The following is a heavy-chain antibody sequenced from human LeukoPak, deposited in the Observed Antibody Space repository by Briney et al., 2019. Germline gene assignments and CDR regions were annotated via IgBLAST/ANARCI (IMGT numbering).Heavy chain of an antibody. CDR3: ANYDILTGLDY. CDR1: GFTFSSYA. Sequence: GGSLRLSCAASGFTFSSYAMSWVRQAPGKGLEWVSAISGSGGSTYYADSVTGRFTISRDNSKNTLYLQMNSLRAEDTAIYYCANYDILTGLDYWGQGTLVTVSS. CDR2: ISGSGGST. J-gene: IGHJ4*02. V-gene: IGHV3-23*01. D-gene: IGHD3-9*01.